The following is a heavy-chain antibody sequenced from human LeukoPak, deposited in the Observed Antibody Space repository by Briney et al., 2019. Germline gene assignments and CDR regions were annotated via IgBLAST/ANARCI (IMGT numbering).Heavy chain of an antibody. CDR2: ISGSGGST. J-gene: IGHJ4*02. V-gene: IGHV3-23*01. Sequence: PGGSLRLSCAASGFTFSSYAMSWVRQAPGKGLEWVSAISGSGGSTYYVDSVKGRFTISRDNSKNTLYLQMNSLRAEDTAVYYCASYSSSWYMFFDYWGQGTLVTVSS. D-gene: IGHD6-13*01. CDR1: GFTFSSYA. CDR3: ASYSSSWYMFFDY.